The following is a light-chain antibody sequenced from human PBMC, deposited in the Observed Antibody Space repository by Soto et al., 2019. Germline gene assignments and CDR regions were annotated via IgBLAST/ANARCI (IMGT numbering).Light chain of an antibody. J-gene: IGLJ2*01. CDR1: ALPKKY. CDR3: YSTDSSGYHKV. Sequence: SYELTQPPSVSVSPGQTARITCSGAALPKKYADWYQQKSGQAPVLVIYEDSRRPSGIPERFSGSSSGTMATLTISGAQVQDEADYYCYSTDSSGYHKVFGGGTKLTVL. CDR2: EDS. V-gene: IGLV3-10*01.